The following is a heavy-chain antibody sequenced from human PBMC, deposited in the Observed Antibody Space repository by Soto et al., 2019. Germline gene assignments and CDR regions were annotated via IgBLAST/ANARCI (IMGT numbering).Heavy chain of an antibody. J-gene: IGHJ4*02. D-gene: IGHD6-13*01. CDR2: IWYDGSNK. Sequence: PGGSLRLSCAASGFTFSSYGMHWVRQAPGKGLEWVAVIWYDGSNKYYADSVKGRFTISRDNSKNTLYLQMNSLRAEDTAVYYCARENEQQLGNYFDYWGQGTLVTVSS. CDR3: ARENEQQLGNYFDY. CDR1: GFTFSSYG. V-gene: IGHV3-33*01.